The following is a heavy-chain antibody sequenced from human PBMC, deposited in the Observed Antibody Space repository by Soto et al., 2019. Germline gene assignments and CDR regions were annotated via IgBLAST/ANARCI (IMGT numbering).Heavy chain of an antibody. CDR2: ISYDGSNK. V-gene: IGHV3-30-3*01. Sequence: QVQLVESGGGVVQPWRSLRLSCAASGFTFSSYAMHWCRQAPGKGLEWVAVISYDGSNKYYADSVKGRFTIYRDNSKNTLYLQMNSLRAEDTAVYYCARDYYRFNSGYGFSMDVWGQGTTVTVSS. J-gene: IGHJ6*02. D-gene: IGHD5-12*01. CDR1: GFTFSSYA. CDR3: ARDYYRFNSGYGFSMDV.